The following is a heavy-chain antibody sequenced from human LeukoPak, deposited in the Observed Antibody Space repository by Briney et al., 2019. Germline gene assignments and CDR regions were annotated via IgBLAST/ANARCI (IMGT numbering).Heavy chain of an antibody. V-gene: IGHV4-39*05. CDR3: AAVGY. D-gene: IGHD6-13*01. CDR2: IYYSGST. CDR1: GGSISSSSYY. J-gene: IGHJ4*02. Sequence: SETPSLTCTVSGGSISSSSYYSGWIRQPPGKGLEWIGSIYYSGSTYYNPPLKSRDTLSVDTSKNQFSLKLRSVTAADTAVYLAAAVGYWGQGTLVTVSS.